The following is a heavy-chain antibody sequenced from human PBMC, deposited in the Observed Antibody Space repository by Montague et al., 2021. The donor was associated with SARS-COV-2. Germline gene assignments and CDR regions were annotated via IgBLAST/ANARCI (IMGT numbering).Heavy chain of an antibody. J-gene: IGHJ4*02. CDR2: VAYSGGT. Sequence: SETLSLTCSVSGDSIGSSHTYWGWIRQPPGKGLEWIGCVAYSGGTYYNPSLQRRVTISVDTSESQFSLKLNSVTAADTAVYYCARSQSHYDLLTGFSESYYFDYWGQGTLATVSS. D-gene: IGHD3-9*01. CDR3: ARSQSHYDLLTGFSESYYFDY. CDR1: GDSIGSSHTY. V-gene: IGHV4-39*01.